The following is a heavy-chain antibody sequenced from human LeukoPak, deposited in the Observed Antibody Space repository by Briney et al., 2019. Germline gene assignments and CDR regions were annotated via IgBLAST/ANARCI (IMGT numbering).Heavy chain of an antibody. CDR2: ISSTSSHI. CDR3: ARDQTNYYDGRAEYFQH. V-gene: IGHV3-21*01. D-gene: IGHD3-22*01. CDR1: GFTFSSYH. Sequence: GGSLRLSCAASGFTFSSYHMNWVRQAPGRGLQWVSFISSTSSHIFYADSLKGRFTISRDNAKNSLYLQMNSLRAEDTAVYYCARDQTNYYDGRAEYFQHWGQGTLVTVSS. J-gene: IGHJ1*01.